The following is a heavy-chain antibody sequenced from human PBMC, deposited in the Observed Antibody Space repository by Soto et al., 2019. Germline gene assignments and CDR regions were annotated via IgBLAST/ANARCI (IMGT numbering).Heavy chain of an antibody. J-gene: IGHJ4*02. V-gene: IGHV1-18*01. Sequence: QVQLVQSGAEVKKPGASVKVSCKASGYTFTSYGISWVRQAPGQGLEWMGWTSAYNGNTNYAQKLQGRVTMTTDTTTRTSYMELRSLRSDDTAVYYCARDGGGNYDYIWGDIDSWGQGTLVTVSS. D-gene: IGHD3-16*01. CDR2: TSAYNGNT. CDR3: ARDGGGNYDYIWGDIDS. CDR1: GYTFTSYG.